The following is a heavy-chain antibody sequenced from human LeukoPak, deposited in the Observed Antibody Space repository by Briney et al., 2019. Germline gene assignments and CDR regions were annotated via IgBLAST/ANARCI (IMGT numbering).Heavy chain of an antibody. D-gene: IGHD3-22*01. J-gene: IGHJ4*02. Sequence: GGSLRHSCAASGFTFSSHSMNWVRQAPGKGLEWVSYIGRSSSTIYYADSVKGRFSISRDNAKNSLYLQMNSLRAEDTAVYYCARGAYYYEDWGQGTLVTVSS. CDR3: ARGAYYYED. CDR2: IGRSSSTI. V-gene: IGHV3-48*01. CDR1: GFTFSSHS.